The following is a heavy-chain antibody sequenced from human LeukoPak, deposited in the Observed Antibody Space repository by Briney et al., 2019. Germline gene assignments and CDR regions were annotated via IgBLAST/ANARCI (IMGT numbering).Heavy chain of an antibody. J-gene: IGHJ4*02. V-gene: IGHV3-21*04. D-gene: IGHD2-21*02. CDR3: ARGRPYCGGDCLGEPI. Sequence: GGSLRLSCAASGFTFSSYSMNRVRQAPGKGLEWVSSISSSSSYIYYADSVKGRFTISRDNAKNSLYLQMNSLRAEDTAVYYCARGRPYCGGDCLGEPIWGQGTLVTVSS. CDR2: ISSSSSYI. CDR1: GFTFSSYS.